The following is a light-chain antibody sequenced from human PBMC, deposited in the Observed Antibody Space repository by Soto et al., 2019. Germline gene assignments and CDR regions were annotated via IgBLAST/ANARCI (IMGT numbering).Light chain of an antibody. V-gene: IGKV3-11*01. CDR2: DAS. J-gene: IGKJ1*01. CDR1: QSVSSY. CDR3: QQSSNWPPWT. Sequence: ENVLTQSPATLSLSPGERATLSCRASQSVSSYLAWYQQKPGQAPRLLIYDASNRATGIPARFSGSGSGTDFTLTISSLEPEDFAVYYCQQSSNWPPWTFGQETKVDIK.